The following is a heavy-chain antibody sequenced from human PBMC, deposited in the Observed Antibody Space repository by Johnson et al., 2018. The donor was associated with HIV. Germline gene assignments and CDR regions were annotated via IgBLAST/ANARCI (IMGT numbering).Heavy chain of an antibody. V-gene: IGHV3-7*05. D-gene: IGHD3-10*01. CDR1: GFRFDSYW. CDR2: IKEDGSDR. CDR3: ARGRDSGVAFDI. Sequence: VQLVESGGGLVQPGGSLRLSCAASGFRFDSYWMSWVRQAPGKGLEFVANIKEDGSDRSYVDSVKGRFTISRDNAKNTLYLQMNSLRAEDTAVYYCARGRDSGVAFDIWGQGTMVTVSS. J-gene: IGHJ3*02.